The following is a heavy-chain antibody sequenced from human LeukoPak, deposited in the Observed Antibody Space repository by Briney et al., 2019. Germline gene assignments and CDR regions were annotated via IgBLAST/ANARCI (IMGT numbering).Heavy chain of an antibody. D-gene: IGHD3-3*01. J-gene: IGHJ4*02. V-gene: IGHV3-30-3*01. CDR1: RFSFSSYA. CDR3: ARDWRFPNDY. Sequence: GGSLRLSCAASRFSFSSYAMHWVRQAPGKGLEWVTVISYDGSNKYYADSVKGRFTISRDNSKNSLYLQMNSLRAEDTAVYYCARDWRFPNDYWGQGTLVTVSS. CDR2: ISYDGSNK.